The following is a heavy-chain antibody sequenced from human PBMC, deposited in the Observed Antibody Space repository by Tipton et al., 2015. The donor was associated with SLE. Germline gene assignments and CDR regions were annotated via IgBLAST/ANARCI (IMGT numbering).Heavy chain of an antibody. CDR3: ARILAAAGTGGY. CDR2: IYYSGST. J-gene: IGHJ4*02. V-gene: IGHV4-39*07. D-gene: IGHD6-13*01. CDR1: GGSISSSSYY. Sequence: TLSLTCTVSGGSISSSSYYWGWIRQPPGKGPEWIGSIYYSGSTYYNPSLKSRVTISVDTSENQFSLKLSSVTAADTAVYYCARILAAAGTGGYWGQGTLVTVSS.